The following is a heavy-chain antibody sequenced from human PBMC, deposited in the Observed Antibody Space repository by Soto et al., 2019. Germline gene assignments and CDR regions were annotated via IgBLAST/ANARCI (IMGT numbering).Heavy chain of an antibody. V-gene: IGHV4-39*01. D-gene: IGHD2-15*01. CDR1: SGSISSSSYY. CDR3: ARRGYCSGGSCYYYFDY. Sequence: SETLSLTCTVSSGSISSSSYYWGWIRQPPGKGLEWIGSIYYSGSTYYNPSLKSRVTMSVDTSKNQFSLKLSSVTAADTAVYYCARRGYCSGGSCYYYFDYWGQGTLVTVSS. CDR2: IYYSGST. J-gene: IGHJ4*02.